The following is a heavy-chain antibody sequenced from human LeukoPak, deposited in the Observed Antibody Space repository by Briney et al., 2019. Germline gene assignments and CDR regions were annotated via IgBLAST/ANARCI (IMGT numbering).Heavy chain of an antibody. CDR3: AREGTAGTNLNWFDP. V-gene: IGHV4-59*01. J-gene: IGHJ5*02. CDR1: GGSISSYY. D-gene: IGHD1-1*01. CDR2: ISYSGST. Sequence: SETLSLTCTVSGGSISSYYWSWIRQPPGKGLEWIGYISYSGSTNFNPSLKSRGTISVDTSKSKFSLKLSSVTAADTAVYYCAREGTAGTNLNWFDPWGQGTLVTVSS.